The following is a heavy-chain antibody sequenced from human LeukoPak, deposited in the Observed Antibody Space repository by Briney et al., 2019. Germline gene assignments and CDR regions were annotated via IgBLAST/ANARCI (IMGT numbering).Heavy chain of an antibody. V-gene: IGHV3-15*01. D-gene: IGHD3-10*01. J-gene: IGHJ4*02. Sequence: GGSLRLSCAASGFIFSNAWMSWVRQAPGKGLEWVGRIKSKTDGGTPDSAAPVKGRFTISRDDSKNTLYLQMNSLKTEDTAVYYCTTDLGGYYSGLGTYWRSFDYWGQGTLVIVPP. CDR3: TTDLGGYYSGLGTYWRSFDY. CDR1: GFIFSNAW. CDR2: IKSKTDGGTP.